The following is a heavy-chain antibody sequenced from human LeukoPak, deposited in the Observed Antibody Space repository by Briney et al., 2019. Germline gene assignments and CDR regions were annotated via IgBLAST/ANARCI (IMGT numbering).Heavy chain of an antibody. D-gene: IGHD2-2*01. CDR2: INPSGGST. V-gene: IGHV1-46*03. J-gene: IGHJ4*02. CDR1: GYTFTSYY. CDR3: ARDRVTIRRLGYCTSTSCYEFGY. Sequence: ASVKVSCKASGYTFTSYYMHWVRQARGQGLEWMGIINPSGGSTSYAQKFQGRVTMTRDTSTSTVYMELSSLRSEDTAVYYCARDRVTIRRLGYCTSTSCYEFGYWGQGTLVTVSS.